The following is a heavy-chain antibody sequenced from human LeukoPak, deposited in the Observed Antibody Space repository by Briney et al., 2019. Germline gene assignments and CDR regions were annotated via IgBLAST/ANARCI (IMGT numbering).Heavy chain of an antibody. J-gene: IGHJ6*02. V-gene: IGHV4-34*01. CDR3: ARFYGGNSVLLYGMDV. CDR2: INHSGST. CDR1: GGSFSGYY. D-gene: IGHD4-23*01. Sequence: PSETLSLTCAVYGGSFSGYYWSWIRQPPGKGLEWIGEINHSGSTNYNPSLKSRVTISVDTSKNQFSLKLSPVTAADTAVYYCARFYGGNSVLLYGMDVWGQGTTVTVSS.